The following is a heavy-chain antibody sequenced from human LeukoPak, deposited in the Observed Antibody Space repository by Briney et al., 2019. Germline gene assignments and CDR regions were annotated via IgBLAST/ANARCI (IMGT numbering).Heavy chain of an antibody. CDR3: ARDQVVPAAMGLGY. J-gene: IGHJ4*02. D-gene: IGHD2-2*01. Sequence: ASVKVSCKASGGTFSSYAISWVRQAPGQGLEWMGGIIPIFGTANYAQKFQGRVTITADESTSTAYMELSSLRSEDTAVYYCARDQVVPAAMGLGYWGQGTLVTVSS. V-gene: IGHV1-69*13. CDR1: GGTFSSYA. CDR2: IIPIFGTA.